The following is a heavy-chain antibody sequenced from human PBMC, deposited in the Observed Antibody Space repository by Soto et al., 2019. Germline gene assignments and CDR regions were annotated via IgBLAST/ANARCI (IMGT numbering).Heavy chain of an antibody. D-gene: IGHD3-10*01. Sequence: DVRLVESGGDLVKQGGSVRLSCVASGFTFDKAWMHWVRQVPGKGLEWLGRIKSRNDGGTTDYAAPVKGRVTISRDDSKNTAYLQINGLSVDDTGVYFCNTFWAAGSGRSRHVDYWGQGTQVTVSS. J-gene: IGHJ4*02. CDR1: GFTFDKAW. CDR2: IKSRNDGGTT. V-gene: IGHV3-15*07. CDR3: NTFWAAGSGRSRHVDY.